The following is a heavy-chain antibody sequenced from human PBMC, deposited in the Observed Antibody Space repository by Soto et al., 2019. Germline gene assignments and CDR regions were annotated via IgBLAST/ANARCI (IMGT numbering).Heavy chain of an antibody. J-gene: IGHJ1*01. CDR3: AKTQRGETYYDFWSGYSIEYFQH. Sequence: GGSLRLSCAASGFTFSSYAMSWVRQAPGKGLEWVSAISGSGGSTYYADSVKGRFTISRDNSKNTLYLQMNSLRAGDTAVYYCAKTQRGETYYDFWSGYSIEYFQHWGQGTLVTVSS. CDR1: GFTFSSYA. V-gene: IGHV3-23*01. CDR2: ISGSGGST. D-gene: IGHD3-3*01.